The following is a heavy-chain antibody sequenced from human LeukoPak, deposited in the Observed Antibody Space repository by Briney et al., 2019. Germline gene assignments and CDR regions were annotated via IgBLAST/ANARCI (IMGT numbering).Heavy chain of an antibody. CDR2: FDPEDGET. V-gene: IGHV1-24*01. D-gene: IGHD1-26*01. J-gene: IGHJ4*02. CDR1: GYTLTELS. Sequence: ASVKVSCKISGYTLTELSMHWVRQAPGKGLEWMGVFDPEDGETTYTQKFQGRVTMTEDTSTDTAYMELSSLRSEDTAVYYCATELEVGANNPWVPFYYWGQGTLVTVSS. CDR3: ATELEVGANNPWVPFYY.